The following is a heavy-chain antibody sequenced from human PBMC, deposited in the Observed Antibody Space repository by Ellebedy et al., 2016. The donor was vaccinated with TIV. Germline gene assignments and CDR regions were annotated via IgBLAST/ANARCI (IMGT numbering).Heavy chain of an antibody. CDR1: GYTFTRPG. J-gene: IGHJ6*02. V-gene: IGHV1-18*04. D-gene: IGHD1-26*01. Sequence: AASVKVSCKAFGYTFTRPGISWVRQAPGRGLEWVGWVSADNGNTNYALKFRGRVSMTTDTSPSTVYMELRSLTSDDTAVYYCASGYEGGYRYYFGMDVWGQGTTVTVSS. CDR2: VSADNGNT. CDR3: ASGYEGGYRYYFGMDV.